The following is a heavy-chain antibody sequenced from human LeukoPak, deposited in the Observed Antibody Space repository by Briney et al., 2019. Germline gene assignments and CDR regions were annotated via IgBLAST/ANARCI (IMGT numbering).Heavy chain of an antibody. Sequence: PGGAPRLSCAASGFAFSSFAMGWVRQSPGKGVEGLSTINGGGNTTFYADSVKGRFTISRDNSKNTLYLHMDSLRPDDTAIYYCTKGLHVAVAVADYYYFYMDVWGRGTAVTVSS. J-gene: IGHJ6*03. CDR2: INGGGNTT. V-gene: IGHV3-23*01. CDR1: GFAFSSFA. D-gene: IGHD6-19*01. CDR3: TKGLHVAVAVADYYYFYMDV.